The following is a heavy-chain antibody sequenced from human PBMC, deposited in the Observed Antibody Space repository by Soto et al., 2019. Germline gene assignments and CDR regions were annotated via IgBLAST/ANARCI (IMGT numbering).Heavy chain of an antibody. J-gene: IGHJ4*02. CDR3: AKEKYYYDSSGYPYYFDY. Sequence: QVQLVESGGGVVQPGRSLRLSCAASGFTFSSYGMHWVRQAPGKGLEWVAVISYDGSNKYYADSVKGRFTISRDNSENTLYLQMNSLGAEDTAVYYCAKEKYYYDSSGYPYYFDYWGQGTLVTVSS. CDR1: GFTFSSYG. V-gene: IGHV3-30*18. D-gene: IGHD3-22*01. CDR2: ISYDGSNK.